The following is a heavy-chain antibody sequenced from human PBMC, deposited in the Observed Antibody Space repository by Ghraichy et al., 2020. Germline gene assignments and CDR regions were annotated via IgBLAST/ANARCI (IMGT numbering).Heavy chain of an antibody. Sequence: GGSLRLSCAASGFTFGSYSMNWVRQAPGKGLEWVSHLYADGTTAYADSVRGRFTISRDNSKNTLFLHMNSLRVEDTALYYCAGKQTGLDYWGQGILVTVSS. V-gene: IGHV3-53*01. CDR1: GFTFGSYS. CDR2: LYADGTT. CDR3: AGKQTGLDY. J-gene: IGHJ4*02.